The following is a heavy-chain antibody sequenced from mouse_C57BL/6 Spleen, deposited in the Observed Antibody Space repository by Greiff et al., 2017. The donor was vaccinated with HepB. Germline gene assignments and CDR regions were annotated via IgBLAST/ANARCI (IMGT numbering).Heavy chain of an antibody. CDR1: GYTFTSYW. Sequence: VQLQQSGAELVMPGASVKLSCKASGYTFTSYWMHWVKQRPGQGLEWIGEIDPSDSYTNYNQKFKGKSTLTVDKSSSTAYMQLSSLTSEDSAVYYCASTGTDFDYWGQGTTLTVSS. CDR3: ASTGTDFDY. CDR2: IDPSDSYT. V-gene: IGHV1-69*01. J-gene: IGHJ2*01. D-gene: IGHD4-1*01.